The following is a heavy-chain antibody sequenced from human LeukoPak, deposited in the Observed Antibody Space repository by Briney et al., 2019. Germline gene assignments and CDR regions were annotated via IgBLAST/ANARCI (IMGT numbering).Heavy chain of an antibody. Sequence: SETLSLTCTVSGGSISGYYWSWLRQPAGKGLEWIGRMYASGTTYYNPSLKSRVTMSVDTSKNQFSLKLSSVTAADTAVYYCARHRSRDSMIVRDFFDYWGQGTLVTVSS. V-gene: IGHV4-4*07. J-gene: IGHJ4*02. D-gene: IGHD3-22*01. CDR1: GGSISGYY. CDR3: ARHRSRDSMIVRDFFDY. CDR2: MYASGTT.